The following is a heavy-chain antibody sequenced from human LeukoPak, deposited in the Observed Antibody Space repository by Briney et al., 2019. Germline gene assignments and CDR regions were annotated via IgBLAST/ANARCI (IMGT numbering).Heavy chain of an antibody. CDR3: ARVFMTTVTTSDY. V-gene: IGHV1-18*04. D-gene: IGHD4-17*01. J-gene: IGHJ4*02. CDR2: ISAYNGNT. CDR1: GYTFTGYY. Sequence: ASVKVSCKASGYTFTGYYMHWVRQAPGQGLEWMGWISAYNGNTNYAQKLQGRVTMTTDTSTSTAYMELRSLRSDDTAVYYCARVFMTTVTTSDYWGQGTLVTVSS.